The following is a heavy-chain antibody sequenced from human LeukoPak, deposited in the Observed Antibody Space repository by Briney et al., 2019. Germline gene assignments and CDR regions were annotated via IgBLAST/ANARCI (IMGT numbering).Heavy chain of an antibody. V-gene: IGHV4-4*07. CDR1: GGSISSYY. CDR3: ARDNMVRGVIPSWFDP. D-gene: IGHD3-10*01. Sequence: PSETLSLTCTVSGGSISSYYWSWIRQPAGKGLEWIGRIYTSGSTNYNPSLKSRVTMSVDTSKNQFSLKLSSVTAADTAVYYCARDNMVRGVIPSWFDPWGQGTLVTVSS. J-gene: IGHJ5*02. CDR2: IYTSGST.